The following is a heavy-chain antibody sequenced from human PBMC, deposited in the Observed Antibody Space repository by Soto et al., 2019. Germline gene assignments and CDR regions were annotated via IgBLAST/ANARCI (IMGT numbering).Heavy chain of an antibody. Sequence: QVQLVQSGAEVKKPGSSVKVSCKASGGTFSSYAISWVRQAPGQGLEWMGGIIPIFGTANYAQKFQGRVTITADESMSTDYMELGSLRSEETAVYYCARQYGDFFMYYFDYWGQGTLVTVSS. CDR1: GGTFSSYA. V-gene: IGHV1-69*12. CDR3: ARQYGDFFMYYFDY. CDR2: IIPIFGTA. D-gene: IGHD4-17*01. J-gene: IGHJ4*02.